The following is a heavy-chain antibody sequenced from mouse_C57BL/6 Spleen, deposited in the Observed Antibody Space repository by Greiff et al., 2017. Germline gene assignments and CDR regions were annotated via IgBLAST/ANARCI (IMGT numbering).Heavy chain of an antibody. CDR2: IYPRSGNT. CDR1: GYTFTSYG. D-gene: IGHD3-2*02. V-gene: IGHV1-81*01. CDR3: ARDSSGYYFDY. Sequence: VQLQQSGAELARPGASVKLSCKASGYTFTSYGISWVKQRTGQGLEWIGEIYPRSGNTYYNEKFKGKATLTADKSSSTAYLELRSLTSEDSAVYFCARDSSGYYFDYWGQGTTLTVSS. J-gene: IGHJ2*01.